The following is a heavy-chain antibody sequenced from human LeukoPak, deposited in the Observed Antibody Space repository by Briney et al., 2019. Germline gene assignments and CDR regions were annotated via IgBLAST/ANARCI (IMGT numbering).Heavy chain of an antibody. J-gene: IGHJ4*02. Sequence: AGGSLRLSCAASGFTFTSYAMSWVRQAPGKGLEWVSTISGSGGTTYYADSVKGRFTISRDNSKNTLDLQMNSLRADDTAVYYWAKAGFRLSTIPHHDSGGQGPLVTVSS. CDR1: GFTFTSYA. V-gene: IGHV3-23*01. CDR2: ISGSGGTT. D-gene: IGHD5/OR15-5a*01. CDR3: AKAGFRLSTIPHHDS.